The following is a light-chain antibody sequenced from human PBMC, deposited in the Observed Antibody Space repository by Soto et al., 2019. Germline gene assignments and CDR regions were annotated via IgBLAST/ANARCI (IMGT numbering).Light chain of an antibody. Sequence: IQMTQSPSSLSASIGDRVTITCRASQRIINYLNWYQQKAGEAPKVRMYEATNLQKGVSLRFSGSESRTDFTITISRLQPEDFASNYCQHSYSVAYSFGPGTKLE. CDR3: QHSYSVAYS. J-gene: IGKJ2*01. CDR1: QRIINY. V-gene: IGKV1-39*01. CDR2: EAT.